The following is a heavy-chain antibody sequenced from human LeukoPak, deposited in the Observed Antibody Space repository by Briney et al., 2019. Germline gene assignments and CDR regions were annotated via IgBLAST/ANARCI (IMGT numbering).Heavy chain of an antibody. J-gene: IGHJ2*01. CDR1: GFTFSSYA. Sequence: GGSLRLSCAASGFTFSSYAMHWVRQAPGKGLEWVAVISYDGSNKYYADSVKGRFTISRDNSKNTLYLQMNSLRAEDTAVYYCARAWLTTVTTIYRSYWYFDLWGRGTLVTVSS. V-gene: IGHV3-30*04. CDR3: ARAWLTTVTTIYRSYWYFDL. CDR2: ISYDGSNK. D-gene: IGHD4-17*01.